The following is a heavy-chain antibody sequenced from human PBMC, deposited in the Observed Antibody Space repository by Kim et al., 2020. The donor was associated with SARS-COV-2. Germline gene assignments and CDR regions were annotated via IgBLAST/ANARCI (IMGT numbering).Heavy chain of an antibody. CDR1: GGSISSGGYY. J-gene: IGHJ3*02. V-gene: IGHV4-31*03. Sequence: SETLSLTCTVSGGSISSGGYYWSWIRQHPGKGLEWLGYIYYSGSTYYNPSLKSRVTIAVDTSKNQFSLKLSSVTAADTDVYYCARVEGITIFGVVIIGAFDIRGQGTMDTVSS. D-gene: IGHD3-3*01. CDR2: IYYSGST. CDR3: ARVEGITIFGVVIIGAFDI.